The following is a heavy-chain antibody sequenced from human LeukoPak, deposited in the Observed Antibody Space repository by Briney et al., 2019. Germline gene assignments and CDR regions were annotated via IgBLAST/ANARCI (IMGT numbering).Heavy chain of an antibody. J-gene: IGHJ4*02. CDR3: ARDSSRWSFDY. Sequence: GRSLRLSCAASGVTFSVYYMSWIRQAPGKGLEWVSYISSSSYTNYADSVKGRFTISRDNAKNSLYLQMNSLRAEDTAVYYCARDSSRWSFDYWGQGTLVTVSS. CDR1: GVTFSVYY. CDR2: ISSSSYT. D-gene: IGHD6-13*01. V-gene: IGHV3-11*05.